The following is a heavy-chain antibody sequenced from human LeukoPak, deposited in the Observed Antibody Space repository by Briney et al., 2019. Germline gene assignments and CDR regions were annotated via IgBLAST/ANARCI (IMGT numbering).Heavy chain of an antibody. J-gene: IGHJ4*02. V-gene: IGHV3-7*01. CDR2: IKQDGNEK. CDR3: TTENRIAAAGTMDY. D-gene: IGHD6-13*01. CDR1: GFTFSSYW. Sequence: GGSLRLSCAASGFTFSSYWMTWVRQAPGKGLEWVANIKQDGNEKYYVDSVKGRFTISRDNAKNSLYLQMNSLRAEDTAVYYCTTENRIAAAGTMDYWGQGTLVTVSS.